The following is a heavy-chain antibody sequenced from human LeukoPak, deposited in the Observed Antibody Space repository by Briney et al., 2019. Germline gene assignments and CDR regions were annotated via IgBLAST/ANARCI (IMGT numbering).Heavy chain of an antibody. V-gene: IGHV3-7*01. CDR3: GREIFYGSGSPKIDS. J-gene: IGHJ4*02. CDR1: GFTFSSYW. Sequence: GGSLRLSCAASGFTFSSYWMSWVRQAPGKGLEWVANIKHDGSVQYCVDSVKGRFTVSRDNAKNTLYLQMTSLRVEDTAVYYCGREIFYGSGSPKIDSWGQGTLVTVSS. CDR2: IKHDGSVQ. D-gene: IGHD3-10*01.